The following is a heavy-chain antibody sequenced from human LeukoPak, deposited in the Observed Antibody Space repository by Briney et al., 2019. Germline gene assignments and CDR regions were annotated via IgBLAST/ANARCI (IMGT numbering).Heavy chain of an antibody. CDR1: GFTFKSYA. CDR2: INTNGANT. V-gene: IGHV3-64*04. Sequence: GGSLRLSCSASGFTFKSYAMHWVRQAPGKGLEYVSSINTNGANTYYADSVKGRFTISRDNSRNTVYVQMNSLRAEDTAVYYCARDVYYYGMDVWGQGTTVTVS. CDR3: ARDVYYYGMDV. J-gene: IGHJ6*02.